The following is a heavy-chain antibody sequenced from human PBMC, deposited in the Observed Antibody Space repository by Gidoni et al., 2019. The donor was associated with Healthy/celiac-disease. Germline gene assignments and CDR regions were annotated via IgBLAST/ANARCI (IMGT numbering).Heavy chain of an antibody. Sequence: QLQLQESGPGLVKPSETLSLTCTVSGGSISTSNYYWGWIRQPPGKGLEWIGTIYYSGSTYYNPSLKSRVTISVDTSKNQFSLKLSSVTAADTAMYYCARLALTSAAVSEYFDYWGRGTLVTVSS. CDR3: ARLALTSAAVSEYFDY. D-gene: IGHD2-2*01. J-gene: IGHJ4*02. CDR2: IYYSGST. CDR1: GGSISTSNYY. V-gene: IGHV4-39*01.